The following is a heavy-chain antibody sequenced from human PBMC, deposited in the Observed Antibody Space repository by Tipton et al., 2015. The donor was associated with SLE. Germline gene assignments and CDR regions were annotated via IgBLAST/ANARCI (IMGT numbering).Heavy chain of an antibody. CDR2: IYYSGST. D-gene: IGHD6-19*01. V-gene: IGHV4-59*01. CDR3: ARYSSGWWFDP. CDR1: GGSISSYY. J-gene: IGHJ5*02. Sequence: LRLSCTVSGGSISSYYWSWIRQPPGKGLEWIGYIYYSGSTNYNPSLKSRVTISVDTSKNQFSLKLSSVTAADTAVYYCARYSSGWWFDPWGQGTLVTVSS.